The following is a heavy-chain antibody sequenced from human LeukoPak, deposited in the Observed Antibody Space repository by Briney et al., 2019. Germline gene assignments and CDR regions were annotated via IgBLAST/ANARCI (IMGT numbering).Heavy chain of an antibody. CDR2: IIPILGIA. CDR1: GYSFTNYY. Sequence: GASVKVSCKASGYSFTNYYMNWVRQAPGQGLEWMGRIIPILGIANYAQKFQGRVTITADKSTSTAYMELSSLRSEDTAVYYCGTEKLDGYNPGTFDYWGQGTLVTVSS. CDR3: GTEKLDGYNPGTFDY. D-gene: IGHD5-24*01. J-gene: IGHJ4*02. V-gene: IGHV1-69*04.